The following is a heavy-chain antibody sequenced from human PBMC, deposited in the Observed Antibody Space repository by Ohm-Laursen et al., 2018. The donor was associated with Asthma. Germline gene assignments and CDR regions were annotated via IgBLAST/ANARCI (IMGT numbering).Heavy chain of an antibody. CDR1: GFTFSDYF. CDR2: IFPDGRHT. J-gene: IGHJ4*02. Sequence: SLRLSCAASGFTFSDYFMHWVRQRPGGGLDWISHIFPDGRHTNYADSVKGRFTISRDDAKNTLYLQMNSLRADDSAVYYCARGNLEGLQWGQGTLVTVSP. CDR3: ARGNLEGLQ. D-gene: IGHD5-24*01. V-gene: IGHV3-74*01.